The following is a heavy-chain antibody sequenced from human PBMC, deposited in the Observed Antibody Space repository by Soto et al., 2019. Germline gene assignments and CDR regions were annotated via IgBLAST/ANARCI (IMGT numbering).Heavy chain of an antibody. CDR2: IYHSGST. CDR3: ARAFDSSGYFVPLYWASWYFDL. Sequence: KTSETLSLTGAVSGYSSSSGYYWGCIRRPPGKGLEWIGSIYHSGSTYYNPSLKSRVTISVDTSKNQFSLKLSSVTAADTAVYYCARAFDSSGYFVPLYWASWYFDLWGRGTLVTVSS. J-gene: IGHJ2*01. CDR1: GYSSSSGYY. V-gene: IGHV4-38-2*01. D-gene: IGHD3-22*01.